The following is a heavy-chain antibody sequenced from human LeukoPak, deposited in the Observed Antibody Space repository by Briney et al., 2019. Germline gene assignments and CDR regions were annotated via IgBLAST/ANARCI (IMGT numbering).Heavy chain of an antibody. J-gene: IGHJ5*02. D-gene: IGHD6-13*01. CDR3: AREFGDIAAAGTLGWFDP. V-gene: IGHV1-2*02. CDR1: GYTFTGYY. Sequence: ASVKVSCKASGYTFTGYYMHWVRQAPGQGLEWMGWINPNSGGTNYAQKFQGRVTMTRDTSISTAYMELSRLRSDDTAVYYCAREFGDIAAAGTLGWFDPWGQGTLVTVSS. CDR2: INPNSGGT.